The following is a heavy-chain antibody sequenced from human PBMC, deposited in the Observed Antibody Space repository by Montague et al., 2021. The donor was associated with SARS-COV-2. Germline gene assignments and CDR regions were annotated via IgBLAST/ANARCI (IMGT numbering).Heavy chain of an antibody. CDR1: GFPFSDYA. J-gene: IGHJ4*02. V-gene: IGHV3-30*09. D-gene: IGHD3-16*01. Sequence: SRSISFSASGFPFSDYAIYWVRQAPGKGLEWVALISYDGSNKYYADSVKGRFAISRDNSKNTLYLQMNSLRAEDTAVYFCARDRLKWGMITFGGNDYWGQGTLVTVSS. CDR2: ISYDGSNK. CDR3: ARDRLKWGMITFGGNDY.